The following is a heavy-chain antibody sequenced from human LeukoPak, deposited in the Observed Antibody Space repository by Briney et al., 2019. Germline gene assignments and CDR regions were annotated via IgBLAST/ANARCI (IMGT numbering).Heavy chain of an antibody. D-gene: IGHD2/OR15-2a*01. CDR1: GASIKSYH. CDR3: AALHYFGHGATRT. Sequence: SETLSLTCSVSGASIKSYHWSWIRQSAGKGLEWIGRIYSSGRVDHNPSLENRVSMSVDTSRNELLLELDSVTAADTVVYYCAALHYFGHGATRTWGQGTLVTVSS. V-gene: IGHV4-4*07. CDR2: IYSSGRV. J-gene: IGHJ5*02.